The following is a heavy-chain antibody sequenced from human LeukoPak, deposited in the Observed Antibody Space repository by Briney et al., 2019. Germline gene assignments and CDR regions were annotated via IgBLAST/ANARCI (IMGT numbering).Heavy chain of an antibody. CDR3: ARLVVTAIPVLDS. CDR1: GGIFSSYG. Sequence: SVKVSCKASGGIFSSYGISWVRQAPGQGLEWMGRIIPILGIASYAQKFQGRVTITADKSTSTAYMELSSLRSEDSAVYYCARLVVTAIPVLDSWGLGTLVTVSS. J-gene: IGHJ4*02. D-gene: IGHD2-21*02. V-gene: IGHV1-69*04. CDR2: IIPILGIA.